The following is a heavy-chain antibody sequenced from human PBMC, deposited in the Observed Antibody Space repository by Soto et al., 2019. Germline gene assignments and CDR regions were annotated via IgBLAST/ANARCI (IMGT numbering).Heavy chain of an antibody. CDR1: GFTFSSYA. CDR2: ISGSGGST. J-gene: IGHJ6*02. D-gene: IGHD6-13*01. Sequence: GGSLRLSCAASGFTFSSYAMSWVRQAPGKGLEWVSAISGSGGSTYYADSVKGRFTISRDNSKNTLYLQMNSLRAEDTAVYYCAKDRSIAAAGSRSSGMDVWGQGTTVTVSS. CDR3: AKDRSIAAAGSRSSGMDV. V-gene: IGHV3-23*01.